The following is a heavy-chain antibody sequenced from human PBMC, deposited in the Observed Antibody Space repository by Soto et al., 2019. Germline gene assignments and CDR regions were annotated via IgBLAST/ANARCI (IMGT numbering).Heavy chain of an antibody. CDR2: ISGSGRDT. CDR1: GFTFTEYA. V-gene: IGHV3-23*01. J-gene: IGHJ4*02. CDR3: AKTYYFDY. Sequence: GGSLRLSCAASGFTFTEYALSWVRQAPGKGLEWVSAISGSGRDTFYADSVKGRFTISRDNSKNTLYLQMNSLRAEDTALYYCAKTYYFDYWGQGSLVTVSS.